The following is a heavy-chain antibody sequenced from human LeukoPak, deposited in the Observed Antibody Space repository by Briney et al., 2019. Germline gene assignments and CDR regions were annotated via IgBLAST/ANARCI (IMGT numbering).Heavy chain of an antibody. Sequence: ASVKVSCKVSGYTLTELSMHWVRQAPGQGLEWMGWIDPKSGDTMYAQKFQDRVTMTSDTSINTAYIELSGLRSDDTAVYFCAKEADIVSFDLWGRGTLVTVSS. CDR2: IDPKSGDT. J-gene: IGHJ2*01. V-gene: IGHV1-2*02. CDR3: AKEADIVSFDL. CDR1: GYTLTELS. D-gene: IGHD2-15*01.